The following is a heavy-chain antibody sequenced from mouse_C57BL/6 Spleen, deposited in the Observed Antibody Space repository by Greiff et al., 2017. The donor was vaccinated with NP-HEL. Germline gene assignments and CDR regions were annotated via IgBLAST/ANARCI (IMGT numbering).Heavy chain of an antibody. CDR1: EYEFPSHD. J-gene: IGHJ1*03. CDR3: ARQASYYGSSSWYFDV. D-gene: IGHD1-1*01. V-gene: IGHV5-2*01. CDR2: INSDGGST. Sequence: EVQLVESGGGLVQPGESLKLSCESNEYEFPSHDMSWVRKTPEKRLELVAAINSDGGSTYYPDTMERRFIISRDNTKKTLYLQMSSLRSEDTALYYCARQASYYGSSSWYFDVWGTGTTVTVSS.